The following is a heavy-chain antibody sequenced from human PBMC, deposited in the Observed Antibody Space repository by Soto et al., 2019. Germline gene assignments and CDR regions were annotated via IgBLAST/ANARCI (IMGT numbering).Heavy chain of an antibody. CDR1: GYGFTTYG. D-gene: IGHD1-1*01. Sequence: QVHLVQSGAEVKKPGASVKVSCKGSGYGFTTYGITWVRQAPGQGLEWMAWISAHNGNTNYAQKVQGRVTVTRDTSPSKAYMELRSLRYDATAVYYCARGRYGDYWGQGALVTVSS. J-gene: IGHJ4*02. CDR3: ARGRYGDY. CDR2: ISAHNGNT. V-gene: IGHV1-18*01.